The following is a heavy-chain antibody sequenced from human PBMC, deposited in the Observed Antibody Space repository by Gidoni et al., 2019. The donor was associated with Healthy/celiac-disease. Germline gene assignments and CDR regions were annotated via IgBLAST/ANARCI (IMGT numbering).Heavy chain of an antibody. Sequence: QVQLVQSGAEVKKPGASVKVSCKASGYTFTSYDINWVRQAIGQGLEWMGWMNPNSGNTGYAQKFQGRVTMTRNTSISTAYMELSSPRSEDTAVYYCARLAYCGGDCYLFDYWGQGTLVTVSS. J-gene: IGHJ4*02. D-gene: IGHD2-21*02. CDR1: GYTFTSYD. V-gene: IGHV1-8*01. CDR2: MNPNSGNT. CDR3: ARLAYCGGDCYLFDY.